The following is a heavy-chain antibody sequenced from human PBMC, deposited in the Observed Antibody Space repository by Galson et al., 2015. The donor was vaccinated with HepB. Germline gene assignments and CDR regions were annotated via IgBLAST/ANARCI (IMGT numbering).Heavy chain of an antibody. J-gene: IGHJ3*02. CDR3: ARSRVTTVTYIVFDDAFDI. CDR2: ISGSGGST. Sequence: SLRLSCAASGFTFSSYAMSWVRQAPGKGLEWVSAISGSGGSTYYADSVKGRFTISRDNSKNTLYLQMGSLRAEDMAVYYCARSRVTTVTYIVFDDAFDIWGQGTMVTVSS. CDR1: GFTFSSYA. V-gene: IGHV3-23*01. D-gene: IGHD4-17*01.